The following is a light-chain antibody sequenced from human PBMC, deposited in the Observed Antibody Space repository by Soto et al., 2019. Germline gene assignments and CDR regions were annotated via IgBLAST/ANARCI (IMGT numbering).Light chain of an antibody. CDR1: QGISSA. CDR3: QQFNSYPPWT. CDR2: DAS. J-gene: IGKJ1*01. Sequence: AMQLTQSPSSLSASVGDRVTITCRASQGISSALAWYQQKPGKAPKLLIYDASSLESGVPSRFSGSGSGTDFTLTISSLQPEDFATYYCQQFNSYPPWTFGQGTKVESK. V-gene: IGKV1-13*02.